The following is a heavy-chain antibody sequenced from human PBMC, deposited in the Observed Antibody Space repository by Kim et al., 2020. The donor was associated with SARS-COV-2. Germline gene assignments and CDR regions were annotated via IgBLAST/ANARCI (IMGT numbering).Heavy chain of an antibody. CDR1: GGSFSGYY. V-gene: IGHV4-34*01. Sequence: SETLSLTCAVYGGSFSGYYWSWIRQPPGKGLEWIGEINHSGSTNYNPSLKSRVTISVDTSKNQFSLKLSSVTAADTAVYYCARGGGNFPGYSSSWSYRRFMDVWGQGTTVTVSS. CDR3: ARGGGNFPGYSSSWSYRRFMDV. D-gene: IGHD6-13*01. J-gene: IGHJ6*02. CDR2: INHSGST.